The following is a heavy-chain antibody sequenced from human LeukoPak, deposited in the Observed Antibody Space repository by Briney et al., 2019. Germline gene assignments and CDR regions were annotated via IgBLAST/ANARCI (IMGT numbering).Heavy chain of an antibody. CDR3: ARDWNYYDNSGFYGEY. J-gene: IGHJ4*02. V-gene: IGHV3-7*04. CDR1: GFMFSSYW. Sequence: GGSLRLSCAASGFMFSSYWMSWVRQAPGKGLEWVANIKQDGSQTYYVDSVKGRFTISRDNAKKSLYLQMNSLRAEDMAVYYCARDWNYYDNSGFYGEYWGQGTLVTVSS. D-gene: IGHD3-22*01. CDR2: IKQDGSQT.